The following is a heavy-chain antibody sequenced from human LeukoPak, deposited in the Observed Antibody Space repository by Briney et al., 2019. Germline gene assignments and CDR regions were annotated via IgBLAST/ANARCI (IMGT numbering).Heavy chain of an antibody. CDR2: IYYSGST. Sequence: PSETLSLTCTVSGDSISSYYWSWIRQPPGKGLEWIGYIYYSGSTNYNPSLKSRVTISVEPSKNQFSLKLSSVTAADTAVYYCARRSDRSDYWGQGTLVTVSS. CDR3: ARRSDRSDY. J-gene: IGHJ4*02. CDR1: GDSISSYY. V-gene: IGHV4-59*01.